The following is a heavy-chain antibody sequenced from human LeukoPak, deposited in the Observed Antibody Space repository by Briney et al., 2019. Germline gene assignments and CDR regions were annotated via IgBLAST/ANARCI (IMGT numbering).Heavy chain of an antibody. D-gene: IGHD4-17*01. V-gene: IGHV4-39*07. Sequence: PSETLSLTCTVSGGSISSYYWGWIRQPPGKGLEWIGSIYYSGSTYYNPSLKGRVTISVDTSKNQFSLKLSSVTAADTAVYYCARVSRGTVTGRHWGQGTLVTVSS. CDR1: GGSISSYY. CDR3: ARVSRGTVTGRH. J-gene: IGHJ4*02. CDR2: IYYSGST.